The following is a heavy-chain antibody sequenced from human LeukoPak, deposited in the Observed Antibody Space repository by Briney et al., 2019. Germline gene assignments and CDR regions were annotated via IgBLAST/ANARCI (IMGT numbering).Heavy chain of an antibody. D-gene: IGHD1-26*01. CDR1: TFTFSGYN. V-gene: IGHV3-21*01. Sequence: GGSLRLSCAASTFTFSGYNMNWVRQAPGKGLEWVSSISSSGTYIYYRDSVKGRFTISRDNAENSLYLEMNSLRVEDTAIYYCVRDRGSYRPIDYWGQGTLVTVSS. J-gene: IGHJ4*02. CDR3: VRDRGSYRPIDY. CDR2: ISSSGTYI.